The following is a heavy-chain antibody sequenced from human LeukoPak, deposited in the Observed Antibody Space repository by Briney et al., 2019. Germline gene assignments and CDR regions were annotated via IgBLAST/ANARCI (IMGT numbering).Heavy chain of an antibody. D-gene: IGHD1-20*01. CDR1: GGSFSGYY. Sequence: PSETLSLTCAVYGGSFSGYYWSWIRQPPVKGLEWIGEINHSGSTNYNPSLKSRVTISVDTSKNQFSLKLSSVTAADTAVYYCARASSITGTTRGPRPFDPWGQGTLVTVSS. CDR2: INHSGST. CDR3: ARASSITGTTRGPRPFDP. J-gene: IGHJ5*02. V-gene: IGHV4-34*01.